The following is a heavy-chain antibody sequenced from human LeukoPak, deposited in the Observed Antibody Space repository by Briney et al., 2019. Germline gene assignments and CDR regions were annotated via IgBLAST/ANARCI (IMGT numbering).Heavy chain of an antibody. Sequence: GGSLRLSCAASGFTFSSFNMNWVRQAPGKGLEWVSYITSSSSIIYYADSVRGRFAISRDNARKSLYLQMNSLRAEDTAMYYCARGMRQIDDAFDLWGQGTRVTVSS. V-gene: IGHV3-48*04. CDR1: GFTFSSFN. CDR2: ITSSSSII. J-gene: IGHJ3*01. CDR3: ARGMRQIDDAFDL. D-gene: IGHD6-25*01.